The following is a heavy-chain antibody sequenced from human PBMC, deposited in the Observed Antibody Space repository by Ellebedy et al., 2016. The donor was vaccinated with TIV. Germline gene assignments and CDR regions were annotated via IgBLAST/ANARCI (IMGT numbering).Heavy chain of an antibody. CDR2: ISYDGSNK. J-gene: IGHJ6*02. Sequence: PGGSLRLSCAASGFTFSSYAMSWVRQAPGKGLEWVAVISYDGSNKYYADSVKGRFTISRDNSKNTLYLQMNSLRAEDTAVYYCARAALLYGSGSYNYYYGMDVWGQGTTVTVSS. CDR3: ARAALLYGSGSYNYYYGMDV. D-gene: IGHD3-10*01. CDR1: GFTFSSYA. V-gene: IGHV3-30-3*01.